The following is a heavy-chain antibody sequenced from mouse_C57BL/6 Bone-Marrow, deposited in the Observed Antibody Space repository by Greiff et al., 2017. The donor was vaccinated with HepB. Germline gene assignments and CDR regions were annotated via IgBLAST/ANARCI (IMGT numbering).Heavy chain of an antibody. CDR3: VRHRSSGRYFDV. J-gene: IGHJ1*03. V-gene: IGHV10-1*01. Sequence: VQLVESGGGLVQPKGSLKLSCAASGFSFNTYAMNWVRQAPGKGLEWVARIRSKSNNYATYYADSVKDRFTISRDDSESMLYLQMNNLKTEDTAMYYCVRHRSSGRYFDVWGTGTTLTVSS. D-gene: IGHD3-1*01. CDR2: IRSKSNNYAT. CDR1: GFSFNTYA.